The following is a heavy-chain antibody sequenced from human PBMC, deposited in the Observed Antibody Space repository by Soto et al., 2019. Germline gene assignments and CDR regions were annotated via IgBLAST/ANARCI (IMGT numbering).Heavy chain of an antibody. CDR3: ARDSTGGAARPYYYYYYGMDV. CDR1: GFTFSSYG. Sequence: GGSLRLSCAASGFTFSSYGMHWVRQAPGKGLEWVAVIWYDGSNKYYADSVKGRFTISRDNSKNTLYLQMNSLRAEDTAVYYCARDSTGGAARPYYYYYYGMDVWGQGTTVTVSS. J-gene: IGHJ6*02. CDR2: IWYDGSNK. V-gene: IGHV3-33*01. D-gene: IGHD6-6*01.